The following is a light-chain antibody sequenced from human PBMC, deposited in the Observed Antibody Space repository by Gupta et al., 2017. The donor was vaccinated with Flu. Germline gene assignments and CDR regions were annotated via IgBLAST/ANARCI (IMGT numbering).Light chain of an antibody. CDR3: ALYMSDGSWV. J-gene: IGLJ3*02. Sequence: QTLVTQAASFSVSPGGIVTLTCGLSSGSVSSTFYPSWYQQDRGPPPLTLCDETNIRSAGVPDRCAASFLGTTAVTKTTGTQADDDWYYCYALYMSDGSWVFGGGTKLTVL. CDR1: SGSVSSTFY. CDR2: ETN. V-gene: IGLV8-61*01.